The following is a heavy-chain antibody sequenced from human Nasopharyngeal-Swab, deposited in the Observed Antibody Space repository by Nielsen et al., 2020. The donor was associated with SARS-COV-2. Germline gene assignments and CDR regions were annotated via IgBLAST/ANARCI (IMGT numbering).Heavy chain of an antibody. CDR3: ARHSDFWSGYLPYYFDY. Sequence: VKVSCKASGYTFTSYGISWVRQPPGQGLEWMGWISAYNGNTNYAQKLQGRVTMPTDTSTSTAYMELRSLRSDDTAVYYCARHSDFWSGYLPYYFDYWGQGTLVTVSS. J-gene: IGHJ4*02. CDR1: GYTFTSYG. CDR2: ISAYNGNT. V-gene: IGHV1-18*01. D-gene: IGHD3-3*01.